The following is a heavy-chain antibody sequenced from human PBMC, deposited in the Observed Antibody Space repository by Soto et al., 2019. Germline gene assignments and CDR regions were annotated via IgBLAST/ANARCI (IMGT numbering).Heavy chain of an antibody. CDR2: VYYSGRT. Sequence: QLQLQESGPGLVKPSETLSLTFTVSGGAISSSYYYWGWIRQPPGKRLEWVASVYYSGRTYYSPSLKSRLTISVDTSKNQFSLKLSSVTAADTAVYHGARHTMTIPFDFWGQGTLVTVSS. V-gene: IGHV4-39*01. J-gene: IGHJ4*02. CDR3: ARHTMTIPFDF. CDR1: GGAISSSYYY.